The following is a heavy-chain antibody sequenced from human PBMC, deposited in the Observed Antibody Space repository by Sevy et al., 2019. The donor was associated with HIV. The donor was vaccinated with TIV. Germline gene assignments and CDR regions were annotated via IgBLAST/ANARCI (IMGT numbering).Heavy chain of an antibody. J-gene: IGHJ2*01. CDR3: ARGGYDFWSGYYRYFDL. V-gene: IGHV4-34*01. Sequence: SETLSLTCAVYGGSFSGYYWSWIRQPPGKGLEWIGEINHSGSTNYNPSLKSRVTISVDTSKNQFSLRLSSVTAADTVVYYCARGGYDFWSGYYRYFDLWGRGTLVTVSS. D-gene: IGHD3-3*01. CDR1: GGSFSGYY. CDR2: INHSGST.